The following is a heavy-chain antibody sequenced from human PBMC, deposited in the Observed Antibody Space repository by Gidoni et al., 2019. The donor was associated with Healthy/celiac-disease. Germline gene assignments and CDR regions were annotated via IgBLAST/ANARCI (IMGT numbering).Heavy chain of an antibody. Sequence: QLPLLQSGAELKTPGASVKVSCKVSGSTLTELSMHWVRQAPGKGLEWMGGFDPEDGETIYAQKFQGRVTMTEDTSTDTAYMELSSLRSEDTAVYYCATASYGGNYRGAFDIWGQGTMVTVSS. D-gene: IGHD4-17*01. CDR2: FDPEDGET. J-gene: IGHJ3*02. CDR3: ATASYGGNYRGAFDI. V-gene: IGHV1-24*01. CDR1: GSTLTELS.